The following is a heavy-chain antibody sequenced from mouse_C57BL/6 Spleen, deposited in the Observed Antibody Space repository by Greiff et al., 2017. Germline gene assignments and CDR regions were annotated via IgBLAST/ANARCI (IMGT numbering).Heavy chain of an antibody. J-gene: IGHJ3*01. Sequence: VQLQQPGAELVKPGASVKLSCKASGYTFTSYWMHWVKQRTGQGLEWIGMIHPNSGSTNYTEKFKSKATLTVDKSSSKAYMQLSSLTSEDTAVYYCARYDYGSSYSAAWFAYWGQGTLVTVSA. V-gene: IGHV1-64*01. CDR2: IHPNSGST. CDR1: GYTFTSYW. CDR3: ARYDYGSSYSAAWFAY. D-gene: IGHD1-1*01.